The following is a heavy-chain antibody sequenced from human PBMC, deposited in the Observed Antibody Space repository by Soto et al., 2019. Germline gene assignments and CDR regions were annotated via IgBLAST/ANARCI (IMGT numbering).Heavy chain of an antibody. V-gene: IGHV2-26*01. CDR3: ARIRVPRYSSSWYADY. CDR2: IFSNAEK. J-gene: IGHJ4*02. Sequence: SGPTLVNPTETFTLTCTVSGFSLSNARMGVGWIRQPPGKALECLAHIFSNAEKSYSTSLKSRLTISKDTSKSQVVLTMTNMDPVDTATYYCARIRVPRYSSSWYADYWGQGTLVTVS. CDR1: GFSLSNARMG. D-gene: IGHD6-13*01.